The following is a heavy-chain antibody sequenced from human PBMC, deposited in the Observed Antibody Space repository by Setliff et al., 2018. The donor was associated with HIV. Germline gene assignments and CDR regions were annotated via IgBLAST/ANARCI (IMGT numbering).Heavy chain of an antibody. J-gene: IGHJ6*03. CDR1: GFSLTTSGMC. CDR3: ARSPFRAVDGTYYSYYMDV. V-gene: IGHV2-70*17. Sequence: GSGPTLVNPTQTLTLTCSFSGFSLTTSGMCVTWIRQPPGKALEWLARIDWDDDKFYSTSLKTRLTISKDTSKNQVVLTMANMDPVDTATYYCARSPFRAVDGTYYSYYMDVWGTGVTVTVSS. CDR2: IDWDDDK. D-gene: IGHD6-19*01.